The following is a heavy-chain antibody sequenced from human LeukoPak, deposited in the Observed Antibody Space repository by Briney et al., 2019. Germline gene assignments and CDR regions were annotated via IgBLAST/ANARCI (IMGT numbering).Heavy chain of an antibody. V-gene: IGHV7-4-1*02. J-gene: IGHJ4*02. D-gene: IGHD2-2*01. CDR3: ARIGYCSSTSCLRLDY. Sequence: ASVKVSCTASGYTFTSYAMNWVRQAPGQGLEWMGWINTNTGNPTYAQGFTGRFVFSLDTSVSTAYLQISSLKAEDTAVYYCARIGYCSSTSCLRLDYWGQGTLVTVSS. CDR2: INTNTGNP. CDR1: GYTFTSYA.